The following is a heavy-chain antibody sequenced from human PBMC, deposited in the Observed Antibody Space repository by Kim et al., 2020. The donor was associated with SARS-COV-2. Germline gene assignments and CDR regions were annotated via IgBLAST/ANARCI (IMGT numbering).Heavy chain of an antibody. D-gene: IGHD3-10*01. Sequence: GGSLRLSCAASGFTFSSYAMHWVRQAPGKGLEWVAVISYDGSNKYYADSVKGRFTISRANSKNTLYMQMNGLRAEDTAVYYWAGYGSGCYYNPYYYYGM. J-gene: IGHJ6*01. CDR1: GFTFSSYA. CDR2: ISYDGSNK. V-gene: IGHV3-30-3*01. CDR3: AGYGSGCYYNPYYYYGM.